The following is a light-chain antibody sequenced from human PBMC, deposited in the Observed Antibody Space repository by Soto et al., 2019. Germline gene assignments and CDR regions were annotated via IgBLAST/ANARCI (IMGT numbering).Light chain of an antibody. CDR2: WAS. V-gene: IGKV4-1*01. CDR3: QQYYNTPLT. CDR1: QSVFYSSNNKDY. J-gene: IGKJ4*01. Sequence: DIVMTQSPDSLAVSLCERATISCKSSQSVFYSSNNKDYLAWYQQRPGQSPKLLIYWASTRESGVPDRFSGSGSGTDFTLTINSLQPEDVAVYYCQQYYNTPLTFGGGTKVEI.